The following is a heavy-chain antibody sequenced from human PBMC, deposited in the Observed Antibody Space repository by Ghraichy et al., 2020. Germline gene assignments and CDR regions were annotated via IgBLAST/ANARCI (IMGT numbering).Heavy chain of an antibody. D-gene: IGHD3-22*01. CDR3: ARAGEYYYDSSGYYTY. CDR2: IKQDESEK. CDR1: GFTSSSHW. Sequence: GGSLRLSCAASGFTSSSHWMSWVRQAPGKGLEWVANIKQDESEKYYVDSVKGRFTISRDNAKNSLYLQMNSLRVEDTAVYYCARAGEYYYDSSGYYTYWGQGTLVTVSS. V-gene: IGHV3-7*01. J-gene: IGHJ4*02.